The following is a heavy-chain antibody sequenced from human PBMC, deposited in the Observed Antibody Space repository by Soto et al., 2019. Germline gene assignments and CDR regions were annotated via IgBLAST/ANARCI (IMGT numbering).Heavy chain of an antibody. J-gene: IGHJ5*02. CDR1: GGSVSSSSYY. Sequence: XTLSLPCIVSGGSVSSSSYYWGWIRQPPGKGLEWIGSIYYSGSTYYNQSLKSRVTISVHTSKNQFSLKLSSVTAADTAVFYCARHRARNWFDPWGQGTLATVS. CDR3: ARHRARNWFDP. D-gene: IGHD6-6*01. V-gene: IGHV4-39*01. CDR2: IYYSGST.